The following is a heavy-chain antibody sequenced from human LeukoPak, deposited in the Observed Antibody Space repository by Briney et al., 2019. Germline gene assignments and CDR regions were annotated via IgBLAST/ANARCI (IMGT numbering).Heavy chain of an antibody. CDR1: GFTFSSYW. J-gene: IGHJ4*02. CDR3: ARDPTRVGATMGDY. V-gene: IGHV3-7*01. Sequence: GGPLRLSCAASGFTFSSYWMSWVRQAPGKGLEWVANIKQDGSEKYYVDSVKGRFTISRDNAKNSLYLQMNSLRAEDTAVYYCARDPTRVGATMGDYWGQGTLVTVSS. CDR2: IKQDGSEK. D-gene: IGHD1-26*01.